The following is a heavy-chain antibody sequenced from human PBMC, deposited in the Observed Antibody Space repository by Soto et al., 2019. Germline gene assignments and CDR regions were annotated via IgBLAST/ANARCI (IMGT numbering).Heavy chain of an antibody. CDR1: GYTFTSYG. Sequence: ASVKVSCKASGYTFTSYGISWVRQAPGQGLEWMGWISAYNGNTNYAQKLQGRVTMTTGTSTSTAYMELRSLRSDDTAVYYCARDGALEPVVAAPIPGGNFYYYYYYMDVWGKGTTVTVSS. CDR2: ISAYNGNT. D-gene: IGHD2-15*01. J-gene: IGHJ6*03. CDR3: ARDGALEPVVAAPIPGGNFYYYYYYMDV. V-gene: IGHV1-18*01.